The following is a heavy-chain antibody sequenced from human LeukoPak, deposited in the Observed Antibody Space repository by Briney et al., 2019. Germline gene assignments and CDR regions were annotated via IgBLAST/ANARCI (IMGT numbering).Heavy chain of an antibody. CDR3: ASRKLGNDY. V-gene: IGHV4-59*02. CDR2: IYYTGST. Sequence: SETLSLTCTISGGSVSDYYWSWIRQSPGKGLEWVGYIYYTGSTTYNPSLKSRVTISADTSKNQFSLKLSSVTAADTAVYYCASRKLGNDYWGQGTLVTVSS. D-gene: IGHD7-27*01. CDR1: GGSVSDYY. J-gene: IGHJ4*02.